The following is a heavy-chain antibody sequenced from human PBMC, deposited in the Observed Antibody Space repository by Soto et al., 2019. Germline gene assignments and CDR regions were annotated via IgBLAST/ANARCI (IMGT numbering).Heavy chain of an antibody. CDR3: VRSGDYRSGSYWYFFDY. Sequence: PGGSLRLSCAASGFTFSNYAMTWVRQAPGMGLEWVSSISGSGGSTYYADSVKGRFTISRDNSKDTVYLQMNSLRAEDTALYYCVRSGDYRSGSYWYFFDYWGQGT. D-gene: IGHD3-10*01. V-gene: IGHV3-23*01. J-gene: IGHJ4*02. CDR2: ISGSGGST. CDR1: GFTFSNYA.